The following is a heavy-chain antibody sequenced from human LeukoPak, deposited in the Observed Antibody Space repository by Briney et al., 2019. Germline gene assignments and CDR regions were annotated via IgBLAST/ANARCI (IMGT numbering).Heavy chain of an antibody. CDR1: GYTFTSYY. D-gene: IGHD3-22*01. Sequence: ASVKVSCKASGYTFTSYYMHWVRQAPGQGLEWMGLINPTGGSTGYAQKLQGRVTMTTDTSTSTAYMELRSLRSDDTAVYYCARDSVMIVGNWFDPWGQGTLVTVSS. J-gene: IGHJ5*02. V-gene: IGHV1-46*01. CDR2: INPTGGST. CDR3: ARDSVMIVGNWFDP.